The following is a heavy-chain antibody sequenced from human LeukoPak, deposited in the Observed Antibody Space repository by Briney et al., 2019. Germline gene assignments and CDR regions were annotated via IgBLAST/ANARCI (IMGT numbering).Heavy chain of an antibody. J-gene: IGHJ4*02. CDR1: GYTFTSYG. CDR2: ISAYNGNT. Sequence: GASAKVSCKASGYTFTSYGISWVRQAPGQGLEWMGWISAYNGNTNYAQKLQGRVTMTTDTSTSTAYMELRSLRSDDTAVYYCARAEYCSSTSCYSGGRLYSSSAGDYWGQGTLVTVSS. V-gene: IGHV1-18*01. D-gene: IGHD2-2*01. CDR3: ARAEYCSSTSCYSGGRLYSSSAGDY.